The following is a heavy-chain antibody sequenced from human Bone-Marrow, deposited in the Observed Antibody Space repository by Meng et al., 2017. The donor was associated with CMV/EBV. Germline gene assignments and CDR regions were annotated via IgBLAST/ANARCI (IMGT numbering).Heavy chain of an antibody. V-gene: IGHV1-18*01. Sequence: ASVKVSCKASGGTFSSYTISWVRQAPGQGLEWMGWISAYNGNTNYAQKLQGRVTMTTDTSTSTAYMELSSLRSEDTAVYYCARDYIVVVPAAINDYYYYGMDVWGQGTTVTVSS. D-gene: IGHD2-2*02. CDR2: ISAYNGNT. J-gene: IGHJ6*02. CDR3: ARDYIVVVPAAINDYYYYGMDV. CDR1: GGTFSSYT.